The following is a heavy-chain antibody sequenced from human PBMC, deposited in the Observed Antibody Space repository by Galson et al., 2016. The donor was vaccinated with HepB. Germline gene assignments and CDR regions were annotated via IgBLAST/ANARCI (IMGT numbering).Heavy chain of an antibody. J-gene: IGHJ2*01. CDR3: ARGRVPAALYRRGWYFDL. Sequence: SETLSLTCAVYGGSFTSYYWTWVRQTPGKGLEWIAEINHSGSANYSPSLKSRVSISIDTSKNQFSLNLTSVTAADTAVYYSARGRVPAALYRRGWYFDLWGPGTLVTVSS. CDR1: GGSFTSYY. V-gene: IGHV4-34*01. CDR2: INHSGSA. D-gene: IGHD2-2*01.